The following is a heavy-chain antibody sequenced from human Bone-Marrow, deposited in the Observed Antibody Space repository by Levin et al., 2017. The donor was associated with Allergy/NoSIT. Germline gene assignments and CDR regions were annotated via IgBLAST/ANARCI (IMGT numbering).Heavy chain of an antibody. CDR2: ISSSGDYT. D-gene: IGHD2-15*01. V-gene: IGHV3-21*01. J-gene: IGHJ4*02. CDR1: GFTFSSYS. Sequence: GGSLRLSCAASGFTFSSYSMNWVRQAPGKGLESVSAISSSGDYTHYADSVKGRFTISRDNAKNSLYLQMNSLRAEDTAVYYCAKHLGSYSLDYWGQGILVTVSS. CDR3: AKHLGSYSLDY.